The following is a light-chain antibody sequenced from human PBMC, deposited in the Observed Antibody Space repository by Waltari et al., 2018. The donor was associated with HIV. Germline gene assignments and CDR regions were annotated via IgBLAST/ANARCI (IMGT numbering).Light chain of an antibody. V-gene: IGKV1-5*03. CDR1: QSISSW. J-gene: IGKJ2*01. CDR3: QQYNSYPYT. CDR2: KAS. Sequence: DIQMTQSPSTLSASVGDRVTITCRASQSISSWLAWYQQKPGKAPNLLIYKASSLKSGVPSRFSGSGSGTEFTLTISSLQPDDFATYYCQQYNSYPYTFVPGTKLEIK.